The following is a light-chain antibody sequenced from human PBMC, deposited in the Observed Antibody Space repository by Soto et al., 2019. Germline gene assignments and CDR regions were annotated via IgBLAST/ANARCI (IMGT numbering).Light chain of an antibody. CDR1: SSDVGGYNY. CDR2: DVS. CDR3: CSYAGTYTFVV. V-gene: IGLV2-11*01. J-gene: IGLJ2*01. Sequence: QSALTQPRSVSGSPGQSVTISCTGTSSDVGGYNYVSWYQQNPGKAPKLMIYDVSKRPSGVPDRFSGSKSDNTASLTRSGLQAEDEDDYYCCSYAGTYTFVVFGGGTKLTVL.